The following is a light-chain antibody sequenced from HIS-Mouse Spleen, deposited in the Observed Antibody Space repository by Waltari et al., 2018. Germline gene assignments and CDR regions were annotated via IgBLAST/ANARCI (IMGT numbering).Light chain of an antibody. Sequence: SYELTQPPSVSVSPGQTARITCSGDALPKKYAYWYQQKSGQAPVLVIYEDSKRPSGIPERFSGSSSGKMATVTISGAQVEDEADYYCYSTDSSGNHRVFGGGTKLTVL. J-gene: IGLJ2*01. CDR2: EDS. CDR1: ALPKKY. CDR3: YSTDSSGNHRV. V-gene: IGLV3-10*01.